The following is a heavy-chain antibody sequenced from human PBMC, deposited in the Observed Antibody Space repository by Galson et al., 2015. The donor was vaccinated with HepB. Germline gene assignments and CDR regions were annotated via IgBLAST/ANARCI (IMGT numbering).Heavy chain of an antibody. J-gene: IGHJ2*01. CDR2: MNPDSGDT. CDR1: GYTITGHY. D-gene: IGHD2-2*01. Sequence: SVKVSCKASGYTITGHYLHWVRQAPGQGLEWMAWMNPDSGDTGYAQRFQGRVTMTRDTTTNTADIEVRGLTSDDTAVYYCAREPVGAFCSSTSCPSYWYFDLWGRGTLVSVSS. V-gene: IGHV1-2*02. CDR3: AREPVGAFCSSTSCPSYWYFDL.